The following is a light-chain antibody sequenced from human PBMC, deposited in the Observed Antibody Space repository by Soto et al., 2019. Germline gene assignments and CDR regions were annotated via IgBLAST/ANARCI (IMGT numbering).Light chain of an antibody. Sequence: QAVVTQSSSASASLGSSVKLTCTLSSGHSSYIIAWHQQQPGKAPRYLMKLEDSGSNNTGSGVPDRFSGSSSGADRYLTISNLQFEDEADYYCETWDSNTRVFGGGTQLTVL. CDR3: ETWDSNTRV. V-gene: IGLV4-60*02. CDR2: LEDSGSN. J-gene: IGLJ2*01. CDR1: SGHSSYI.